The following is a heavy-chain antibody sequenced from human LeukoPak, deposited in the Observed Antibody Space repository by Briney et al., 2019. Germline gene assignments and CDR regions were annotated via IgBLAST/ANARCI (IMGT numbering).Heavy chain of an antibody. CDR2: IIGSGGST. CDR3: ARVPYYYDSSGYYYLGY. D-gene: IGHD3-22*01. CDR1: GFTFSSYA. Sequence: PGGSLRLSCAASGFTFSSYAMSWVRQAPGQGLEWVSAIIGSGGSTYYADSVKGRFTISRDKSKNTLYLQMNSLRAEDTAVYYCARVPYYYDSSGYYYLGYWGQGTLVTVSA. V-gene: IGHV3-23*01. J-gene: IGHJ4*02.